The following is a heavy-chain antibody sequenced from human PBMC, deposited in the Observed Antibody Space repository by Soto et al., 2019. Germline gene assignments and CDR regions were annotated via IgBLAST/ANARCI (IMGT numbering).Heavy chain of an antibody. J-gene: IGHJ6*02. CDR2: INHSGST. CDR1: GGSFSGYY. Sequence: QVQLQQWGAGLLKPSETLSLTCAVYGGSFSGYYWSWIRQPPGKGLEWIGEINHSGSTNYNPSLKSRVTISVDTSKNQCSLKLSSVTAADTAVYYCARGMVAAAGIYYYYGMDVWGQGTTVTVSS. CDR3: ARGMVAAAGIYYYYGMDV. V-gene: IGHV4-34*01. D-gene: IGHD6-13*01.